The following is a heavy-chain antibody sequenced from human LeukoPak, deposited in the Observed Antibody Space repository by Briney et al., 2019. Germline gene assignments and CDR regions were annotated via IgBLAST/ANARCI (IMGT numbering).Heavy chain of an antibody. V-gene: IGHV4-30-4*01. D-gene: IGHD3-22*01. J-gene: IGHJ4*02. CDR1: GVSFSTYY. CDR3: ARDKGGYYYDSSGYYQTSYFDY. CDR2: IYYSGST. Sequence: SETLSLTCAVSGVSFSTYYWSWIRQPPGKGLEWIGYIYYSGSTYYNPSLKSRVTISVDTSKNQFSLKLSSVTAADTAVYYCARDKGGYYYDSSGYYQTSYFDYWGQGTLVTVSS.